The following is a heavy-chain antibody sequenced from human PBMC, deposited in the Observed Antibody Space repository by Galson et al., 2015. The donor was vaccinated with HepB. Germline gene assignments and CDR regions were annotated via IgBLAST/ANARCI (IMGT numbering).Heavy chain of an antibody. V-gene: IGHV3-30-3*01. Sequence: SLRLSCAASGFTFDSYAIHWVRQGPGQGLDWVAVVSLDGSDEHYADSVKGRFTISRDNSKRMVYLQMSSLRLEDTGVYYCARDQKQWEPPGYYYYMDVWGKGTPVTVSS. CDR2: VSLDGSDE. D-gene: IGHD1-26*01. J-gene: IGHJ6*03. CDR3: ARDQKQWEPPGYYYYMDV. CDR1: GFTFDSYA.